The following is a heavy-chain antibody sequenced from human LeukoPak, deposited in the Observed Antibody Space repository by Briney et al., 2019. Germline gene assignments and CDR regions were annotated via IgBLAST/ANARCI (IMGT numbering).Heavy chain of an antibody. J-gene: IGHJ4*02. CDR3: ASLCGGSYHHTSLTDY. CDR1: GYTFTGYY. CDR2: INPNSGAT. D-gene: IGHD1-26*01. Sequence: ASVKVSCKASGYTFTGYYIHWVRQAPGQGLEWMAWINPNSGATNYAQKFQGRVTMTRDTSISTAYMELSRLRSDDTAVYYCASLCGGSYHHTSLTDYWGQGTLVTVSS. V-gene: IGHV1-2*02.